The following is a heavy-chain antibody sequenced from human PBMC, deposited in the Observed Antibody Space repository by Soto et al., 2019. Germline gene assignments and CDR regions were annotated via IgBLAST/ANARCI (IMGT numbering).Heavy chain of an antibody. CDR2: IWYDGSNK. Sequence: HPGGSLRLSCAASGFTFSSYGMHWFRQAPGKGLEWVAVIWYDGSNKYYADSVKGRFTISRDNSKNTLYLQMNSLRAEDTAVYYCARDKGYCSSTSCYPGSFDPWGQGTLVTVSS. D-gene: IGHD2-2*01. J-gene: IGHJ5*02. CDR1: GFTFSSYG. CDR3: ARDKGYCSSTSCYPGSFDP. V-gene: IGHV3-33*08.